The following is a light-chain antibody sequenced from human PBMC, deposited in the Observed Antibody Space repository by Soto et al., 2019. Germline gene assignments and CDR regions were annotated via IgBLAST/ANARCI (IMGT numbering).Light chain of an antibody. Sequence: QSVLTQPASVSGSPGQSITISCTGTSSDIGGYDYVSWYQQYPGKAPKLTIFEVSNRPSGVSNRFSGSKSGNTASLTISGLQAEDEADYYCSSYTSSGPVFGGGTQLTVL. CDR2: EVS. V-gene: IGLV2-14*01. J-gene: IGLJ3*02. CDR1: SSDIGGYDY. CDR3: SSYTSSGPV.